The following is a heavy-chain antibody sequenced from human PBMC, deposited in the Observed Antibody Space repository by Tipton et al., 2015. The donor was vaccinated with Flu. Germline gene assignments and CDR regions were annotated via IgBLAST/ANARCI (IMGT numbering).Heavy chain of an antibody. CDR3: ARGPLPDSNWYNGMDV. D-gene: IGHD6-13*01. CDR2: IGSAGDT. CDR1: GFTFSLYD. V-gene: IGHV3-13*01. J-gene: IGHJ6*02. Sequence: SLRLSCAASGFTFSLYDIHWVRQVTGKSLEWVLAIGSAGDTHYSDSVKGRFTITRDNVKNSLYLQMSSLRVGDTAVYYCARGPLPDSNWYNGMDVWGQGTTVTVSS.